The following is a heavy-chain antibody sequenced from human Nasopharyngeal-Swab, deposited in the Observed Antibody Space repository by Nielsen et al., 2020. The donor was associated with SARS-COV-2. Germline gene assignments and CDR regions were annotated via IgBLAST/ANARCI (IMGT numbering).Heavy chain of an antibody. Sequence: GESLKISCAASGFTFGSYAMHWVRQAPGKGLEWVAVISYDGSNKYYADSVKGRFTISRDNSKNTLYLQMNSLRAEDTAVYYCARGRTGNYYYGMDVWGQGTTVTVSS. CDR2: ISYDGSNK. J-gene: IGHJ6*02. V-gene: IGHV3-30-3*01. CDR1: GFTFGSYA. CDR3: ARGRTGNYYYGMDV. D-gene: IGHD1/OR15-1a*01.